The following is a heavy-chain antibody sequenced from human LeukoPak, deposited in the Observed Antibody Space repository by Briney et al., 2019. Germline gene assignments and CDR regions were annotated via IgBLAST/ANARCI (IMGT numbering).Heavy chain of an antibody. CDR2: ISKRSTTI. J-gene: IGHJ4*02. Sequence: GGSLRLSCAASGFTFSDYNMNWVRQAPGRGLEWISYISKRSTTIYYADSVQGRFTISRDNAKNSLYLQMNSLRVEDTAVYYCAVDRRQGPTVTTFSPFDYWGQGTLVTVSS. D-gene: IGHD4-17*01. V-gene: IGHV3-48*04. CDR3: AVDRRQGPTVTTFSPFDY. CDR1: GFTFSDYN.